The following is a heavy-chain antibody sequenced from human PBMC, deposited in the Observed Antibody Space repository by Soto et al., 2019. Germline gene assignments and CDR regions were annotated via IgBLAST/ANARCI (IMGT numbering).Heavy chain of an antibody. Sequence: LRLSCAASGFTFSNAWMSWVRQAPGKGLEWVGRIKSKTDGGTTDYAAPVKGRFTISRDDSKNTLYLQMNSLKTEDTAVYYCTTHLRGWYEKVFDYWGQGTLVTVSS. CDR3: TTHLRGWYEKVFDY. J-gene: IGHJ4*02. CDR2: IKSKTDGGTT. V-gene: IGHV3-15*01. CDR1: GFTFSNAW. D-gene: IGHD6-19*01.